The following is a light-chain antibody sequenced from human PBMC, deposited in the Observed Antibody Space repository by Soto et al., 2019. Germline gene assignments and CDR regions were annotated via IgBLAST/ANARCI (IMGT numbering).Light chain of an antibody. J-gene: IGKJ3*01. Sequence: DVVMTQSPLSLPVVLGQPASITCRSSQSLVDTDGNTYLIWFHQRPGQSPRRLINQVSNRDSGVXDXXSGSGSGTDFTLQISRVETEDVGVYYCMQGTHWPPTFGPGTRVEVK. CDR2: QVS. V-gene: IGKV2-30*01. CDR1: QSLVDTDGNTY. CDR3: MQGTHWPPT.